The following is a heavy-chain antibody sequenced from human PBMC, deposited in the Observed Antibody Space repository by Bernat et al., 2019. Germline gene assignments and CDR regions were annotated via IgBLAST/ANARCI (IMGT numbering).Heavy chain of an antibody. Sequence: QVQLVQSGAEVKKPEASVKVSCKASGYTFTGYYMHWLRQAPGQGLEWMGWINPNSGGTNYAQKFQGWVTRTRNTSISTAYMELSRLRSDDTAVYYCARVSEEATFDYWGQGTLVTVSS. CDR1: GYTFTGYY. D-gene: IGHD5-12*01. V-gene: IGHV1-2*04. CDR2: INPNSGGT. CDR3: ARVSEEATFDY. J-gene: IGHJ4*02.